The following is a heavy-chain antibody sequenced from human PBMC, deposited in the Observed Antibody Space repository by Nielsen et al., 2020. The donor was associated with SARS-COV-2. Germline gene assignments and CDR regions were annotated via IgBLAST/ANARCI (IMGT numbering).Heavy chain of an antibody. J-gene: IGHJ4*02. CDR3: ARETIDHTSSFFDF. CDR2: ISYDGNNK. V-gene: IGHV3-30*04. CDR1: GFTFRRSA. D-gene: IGHD6-6*01. Sequence: GESLKISCAASGFTFRRSAMHWVRQAPGNGLEWVAIISYDGNNKYADSVKGRFTISRDNSKNTLYLEMTSLRAEDTAVYYCARETIDHTSSFFDFWGQGTLVTVSS.